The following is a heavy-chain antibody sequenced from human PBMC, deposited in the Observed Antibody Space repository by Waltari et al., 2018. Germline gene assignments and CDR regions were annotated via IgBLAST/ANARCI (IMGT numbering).Heavy chain of an antibody. J-gene: IGHJ4*02. Sequence: EVQLLESGGGLVQPGGSLRLSCAASGFTFSSYAMSWVRQAPGKGLEWVSAISGSGGSTYYADSVKGRFTISRDNSKNTLYLQMNSLRAEDTAVYYCAKDPFSLEPSGELEDYWGQGTLVTVSS. CDR3: AKDPFSLEPSGELEDY. V-gene: IGHV3-23*01. D-gene: IGHD1-1*01. CDR2: ISGSGGST. CDR1: GFTFSSYA.